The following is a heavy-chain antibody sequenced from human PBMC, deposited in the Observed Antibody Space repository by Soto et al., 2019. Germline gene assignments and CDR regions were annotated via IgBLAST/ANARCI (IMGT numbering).Heavy chain of an antibody. CDR3: RTGDFQIVAGTPNWFDS. Sequence: QVQLVQSGAEVKKPGSSVKVSCKASGGTFSSYAISWVRQAPGQGLEWMGGIVPMFGAADYAQKYQGRVTITADESTSKVYLELGSLRSEETAVYYCRTGDFQIVAGTPNWFDSWGQGTLVTVSS. J-gene: IGHJ5*01. CDR1: GGTFSSYA. V-gene: IGHV1-69*01. CDR2: IVPMFGAA. D-gene: IGHD2-15*01.